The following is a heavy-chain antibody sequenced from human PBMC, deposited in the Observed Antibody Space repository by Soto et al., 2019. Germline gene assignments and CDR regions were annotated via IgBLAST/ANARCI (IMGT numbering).Heavy chain of an antibody. V-gene: IGHV3-7*01. Sequence: GSLRLSCAASGFSFRSYWMSWVRQAPGSGLEWVANINRDGSEKYHVDSVKGRFTISRDNAKNSLYLQINSLRAEDTALYYCTISLVRGPSDFAATEIWGRGTMDPVS. D-gene: IGHD3-10*01. CDR1: GFSFRSYW. J-gene: IGHJ3*02. CDR2: INRDGSEK. CDR3: TISLVRGPSDFAATEI.